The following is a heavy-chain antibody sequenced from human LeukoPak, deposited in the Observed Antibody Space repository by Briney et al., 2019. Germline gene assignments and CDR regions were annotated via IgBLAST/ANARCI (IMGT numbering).Heavy chain of an antibody. CDR2: INPNSGGT. CDR1: GYTFTGYY. Sequence: ASVKVSCKASGYTFTGYYMHWVRQAPGQGLEWMGWINPNSGGTNYAQKFQGRVTMTRDTSISTAYMELSRLRSDDTAVYYCAGAPPSIAKFYYYMDVWGKGTTVTVSS. CDR3: AGAPPSIAKFYYYMDV. V-gene: IGHV1-2*02. J-gene: IGHJ6*03. D-gene: IGHD6-6*01.